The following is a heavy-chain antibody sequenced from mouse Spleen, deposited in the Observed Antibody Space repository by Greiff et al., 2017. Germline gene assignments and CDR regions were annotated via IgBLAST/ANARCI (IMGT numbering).Heavy chain of an antibody. V-gene: IGHV5-9-3*01. CDR1: GFTFSSYA. J-gene: IGHJ1*01. CDR3: ASQTGQGYFDV. Sequence: EVQGVESGGGLVKPGGSLKLSCAASGFTFSSYAMSWVRQTPEKRLEWVATISSGGSYTYYPDSVKGRFTISRDNAKNTLYLQMSSLRSEDTAMYYCASQTGQGYFDVWGAGTTVTVSS. CDR2: ISSGGSYT. D-gene: IGHD3-3*01.